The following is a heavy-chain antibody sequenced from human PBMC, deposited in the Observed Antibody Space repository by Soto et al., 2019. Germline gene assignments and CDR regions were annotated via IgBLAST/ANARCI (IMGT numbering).Heavy chain of an antibody. CDR2: IKSKADGGTT. Sequence: PGGSLRLSCAASGFTFSNAWMNWVRQAPGKGLEWVGRIKSKADGGTTDYAAPVKGRFTISRDDSKNTLYLQMNSLKTEDTAVYYCTTDETPTYCTNGVCLVDYWGQGTLVTVSS. V-gene: IGHV3-15*07. J-gene: IGHJ4*02. CDR3: TTDETPTYCTNGVCLVDY. D-gene: IGHD2-8*01. CDR1: GFTFSNAW.